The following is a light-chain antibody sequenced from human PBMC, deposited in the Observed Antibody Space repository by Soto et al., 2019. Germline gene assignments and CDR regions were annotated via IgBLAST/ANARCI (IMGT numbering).Light chain of an antibody. Sequence: SCRSSQSLVYSDGNTYLNWFQQRPGQSPRRLIYKVSNRDSGVPDRFSGSGSGTDFTLKISSLEPEDFAVYYCQQRRNWPLTFGGGTKVDI. CDR3: QQRRNWPLT. CDR2: KVS. CDR1: QSLVYSDGNTY. J-gene: IGKJ4*01. V-gene: IGKV2-30*01.